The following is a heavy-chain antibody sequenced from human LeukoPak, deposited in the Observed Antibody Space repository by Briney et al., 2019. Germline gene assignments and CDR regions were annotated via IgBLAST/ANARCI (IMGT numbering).Heavy chain of an antibody. J-gene: IGHJ4*02. CDR2: IRSKAYGGTT. Sequence: GGSLRLSCTASGFTLGDYAMSWFRQAPGKGLEWVGFIRSKAYGGTTEYAASVRGRFTISRDDSKSIAYLQMNSLKTEDTAVYYCTRTIVATILNYFDYWGQRTPGTVSS. D-gene: IGHD5-12*01. V-gene: IGHV3-49*03. CDR3: TRTIVATILNYFDY. CDR1: GFTLGDYA.